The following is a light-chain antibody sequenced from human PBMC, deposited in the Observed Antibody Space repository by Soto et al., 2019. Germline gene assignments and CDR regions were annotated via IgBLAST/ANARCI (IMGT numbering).Light chain of an antibody. CDR3: CSYEGPNTYVI. CDR2: DVS. V-gene: IGLV2-11*01. Sequence: QSVLTQPRSVSGSPGQSVTISCTGTSRDVGGYNYVSWFQQHPGKAPKLIIYDVSQRPSGVPDRFSGSKSGNTASLTISGLQAEDEADYYCCSYEGPNTYVIFGGGTKLTVL. J-gene: IGLJ2*01. CDR1: SRDVGGYNY.